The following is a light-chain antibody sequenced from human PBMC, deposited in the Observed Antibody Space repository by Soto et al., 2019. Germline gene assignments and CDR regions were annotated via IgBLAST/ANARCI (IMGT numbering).Light chain of an antibody. CDR3: QQYGDWPRT. CDR1: QSVGSR. Sequence: EIVMTQSPATLFVSPGERATLSCRASQSVGSRLAWYQQKPGQAPRLLIYDASTRATGIPTRFSGSGSGTEFTLTITRLESEDFAIYFCQQYGDWPRTFGQGTKVEVK. J-gene: IGKJ1*01. CDR2: DAS. V-gene: IGKV3-15*01.